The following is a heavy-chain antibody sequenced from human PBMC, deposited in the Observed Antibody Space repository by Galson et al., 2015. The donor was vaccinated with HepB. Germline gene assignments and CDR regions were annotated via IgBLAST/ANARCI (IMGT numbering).Heavy chain of an antibody. J-gene: IGHJ6*02. CDR1: GFTFSSYA. V-gene: IGHV3-23*01. CDR3: AKESRSYRYYYYGMDV. D-gene: IGHD1-26*01. CDR2: ISGSGGST. Sequence: SLRLSCAASGFTFSSYAMSWVRQAPGKGLEWVSAISGSGGSTYYADSVKGRFTISRDNSKNTLYLQMNSLRAEDTAVYYCAKESRSYRYYYYGMDVWGQGTTVTVSS.